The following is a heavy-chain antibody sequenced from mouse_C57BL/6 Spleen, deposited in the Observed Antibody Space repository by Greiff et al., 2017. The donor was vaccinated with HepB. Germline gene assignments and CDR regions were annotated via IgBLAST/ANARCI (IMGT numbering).Heavy chain of an antibody. V-gene: IGHV5-12*01. J-gene: IGHJ1*03. D-gene: IGHD1-1*01. CDR3: ARLDYYGSNCYFDF. CDR1: GFTFSDYY. CDR2: ISNGGGST. Sequence: EVKLVESGGGLVQPGGSLKLSCAASGFTFSDYYMYWVRQTPEKRLEWVAYISNGGGSTYYPDTVKGRFTISRDNAKNTLYLQMSRLKSEDTAMYYCARLDYYGSNCYFDFWGTGTTVTVSS.